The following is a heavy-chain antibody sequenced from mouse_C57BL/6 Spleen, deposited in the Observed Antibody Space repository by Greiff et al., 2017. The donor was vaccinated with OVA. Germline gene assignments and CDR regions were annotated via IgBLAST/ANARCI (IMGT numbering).Heavy chain of an antibody. CDR3: TRGSPRGYAMDY. J-gene: IGHJ4*01. CDR2: ISSGGDYI. V-gene: IGHV5-9-1*02. Sequence: EVHLVESGEGLVKPGGSLKLSCAASGFTFSSYAMSWVRQTPEKRLEWVAYISSGGDYIYYADTVKGRFTISRDNARNTLYLQMSSLKSEDTAMYYCTRGSPRGYAMDYWGQGTSVTVSS. CDR1: GFTFSSYA.